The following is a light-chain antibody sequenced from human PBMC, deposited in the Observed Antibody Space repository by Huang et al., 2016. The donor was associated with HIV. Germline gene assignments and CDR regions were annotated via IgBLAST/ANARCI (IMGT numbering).Light chain of an antibody. CDR3: QQRSNWRT. CDR1: ESVATY. Sequence: EIVLTQSPATLSLSPGERATLSCRASESVATYLAWYQQKPGQSPRLLLSDASHRATGVPARFSGSGSGTDFTLTISSLEPYDFAVYYCQQRSNWRTFGQGTKVEIK. V-gene: IGKV3-11*01. CDR2: DAS. J-gene: IGKJ1*01.